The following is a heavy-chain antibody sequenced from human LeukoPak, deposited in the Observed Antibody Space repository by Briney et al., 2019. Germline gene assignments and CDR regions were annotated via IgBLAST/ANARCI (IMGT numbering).Heavy chain of an antibody. V-gene: IGHV5-51*01. J-gene: IGHJ4*02. CDR2: IYPGDSDT. CDR1: GYSFSTYW. D-gene: IGHD1-26*01. CDR3: AITYSGTSDFDY. Sequence: GESLQISCQGSGYSFSTYWIGWVRQVPGKGLEWMGIIYPGDSDTRYSPSFQGQVTISADKSISTAYLQWSSLKASDTAMYYCAITYSGTSDFDYWGQGTLVTVSS.